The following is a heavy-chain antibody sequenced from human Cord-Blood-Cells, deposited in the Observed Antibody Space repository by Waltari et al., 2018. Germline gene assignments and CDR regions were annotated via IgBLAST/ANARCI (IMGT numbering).Heavy chain of an antibody. CDR3: ARDGLDY. CDR2: INPNSGGT. Sequence: QVPPVQSGAEVKKPGASVNVTCTSSGSTLPGHTMHWVRHAPGQGLEWMGWINPNSGGTNYAQKCQGRVTMTRDTSISTAYMELSRLRSDDTAVYYCARDGLDYWGQGTLVTVSS. CDR1: GSTLPGHT. V-gene: IGHV1-2*02. J-gene: IGHJ4*02.